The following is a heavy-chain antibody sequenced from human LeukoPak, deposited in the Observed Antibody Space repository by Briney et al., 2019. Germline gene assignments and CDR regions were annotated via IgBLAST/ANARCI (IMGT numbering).Heavy chain of an antibody. V-gene: IGHV4-61*08. Sequence: PSETLSLTCAVSGGSISSGDYSWSWIRQPPGKGLEWFGYVSDSGTTNYNPPLKSRVTISVDTSKIQFSLKLSSVTAADAAVYYCARVSWFPGTSYYYMDVWGKGTTVTVSS. CDR2: VSDSGTT. J-gene: IGHJ6*03. D-gene: IGHD1-1*01. CDR3: ARVSWFPGTSYYYMDV. CDR1: GGSISSGDYS.